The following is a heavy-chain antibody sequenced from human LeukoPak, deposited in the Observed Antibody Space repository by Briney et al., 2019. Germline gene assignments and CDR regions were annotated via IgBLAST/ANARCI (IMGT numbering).Heavy chain of an antibody. CDR2: IKTDGSEK. J-gene: IGHJ4*02. CDR1: GFSFSDYW. D-gene: IGHD1-1*01. CDR3: TRENWYLDY. Sequence: PGGSLRLSCAASGFSFSDYWMSWVRQTPGKGLEWVANIKTDGSEKSYVDSVKGRFTISRDNAKNSLYLQMNSLRAEDAAVYYCTRENWYLDYWGQGNLVIVSS. V-gene: IGHV3-7*01.